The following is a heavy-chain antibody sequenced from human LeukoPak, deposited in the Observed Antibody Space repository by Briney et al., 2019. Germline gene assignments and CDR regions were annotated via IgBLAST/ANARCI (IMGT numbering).Heavy chain of an antibody. CDR2: ITPIFGTA. J-gene: IGHJ4*02. Sequence: SVKVSCKASGGTFSSYAISWVRQAPGQGLEWMGGITPIFGTAKYAQKFQGRVTITADESTSTAYMELSSLRSEDTAVYYCARGLRYCSGSSCYKDFDYWGQGTLVTVSS. D-gene: IGHD2-15*01. V-gene: IGHV1-69*01. CDR1: GGTFSSYA. CDR3: ARGLRYCSGSSCYKDFDY.